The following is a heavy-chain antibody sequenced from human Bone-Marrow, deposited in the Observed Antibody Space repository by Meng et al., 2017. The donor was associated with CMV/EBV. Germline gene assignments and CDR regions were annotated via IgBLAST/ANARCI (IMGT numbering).Heavy chain of an antibody. CDR3: AGKTDQLLYYYYGMDV. CDR2: INPSGGST. Sequence: ASVKVSCKASGYTFTSYYMHWVRQAPGQGLEWMGIINPSGGSTSYAQKFQGRVTMTRDTSTSTVYIELSSLRSEDTAVYYCAGKTDQLLYYYYGMDVWGQGTTVTVSS. J-gene: IGHJ6*02. V-gene: IGHV1-46*01. CDR1: GYTFTSYY. D-gene: IGHD2-2*01.